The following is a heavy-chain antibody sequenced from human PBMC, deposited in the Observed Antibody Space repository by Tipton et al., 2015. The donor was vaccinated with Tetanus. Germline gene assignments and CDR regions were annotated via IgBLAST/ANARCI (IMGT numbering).Heavy chain of an antibody. CDR2: IYSSGST. Sequence: GLVKPSGTLSLICTVSGGSINNYYWSWIRQPAGKGLEWIGRIYSSGSTHYNPSLKSRVTMSLDTSKNQFSLKLNSVTAADTAVYYCARGVWFGPGPRYYFDYWGQGTLVTVSS. CDR3: ARGVWFGPGPRYYFDY. V-gene: IGHV4-4*07. D-gene: IGHD3-10*01. J-gene: IGHJ4*02. CDR1: GGSINNYY.